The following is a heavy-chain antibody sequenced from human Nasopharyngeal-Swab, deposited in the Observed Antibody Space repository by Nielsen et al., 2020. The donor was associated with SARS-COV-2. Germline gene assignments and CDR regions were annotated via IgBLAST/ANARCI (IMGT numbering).Heavy chain of an antibody. CDR3: ARRGGRAHYYDSSGYYPTLFEY. V-gene: IGHV4-39*01. D-gene: IGHD3-22*01. CDR2: IYYSGST. Sequence: SETLSLTCTVSGGSISSSSYYWGWIRQPPGKGLEWIGSIYYSGSTYYNPSLKSRVTISVDTSKNQFSLKLSSVTAADTAVYYCARRGGRAHYYDSSGYYPTLFEYWGQGTLVTVSS. CDR1: GGSISSSSYY. J-gene: IGHJ4*02.